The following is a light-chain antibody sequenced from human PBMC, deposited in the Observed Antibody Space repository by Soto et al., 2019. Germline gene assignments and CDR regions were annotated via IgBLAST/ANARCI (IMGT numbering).Light chain of an antibody. CDR3: SSYGGSHTVV. CDR2: EVS. V-gene: IGLV2-8*01. J-gene: IGLJ2*01. Sequence: QSALTQPSSASGSPGQSVTISCTGSSSDVGGYNYVSWYQQHPGKAPKLMIYEVSKRPSGVPDRLSGSKSGNTASLTVSGLQAEDEADYYCSSYGGSHTVVFGGGTKLTVL. CDR1: SSDVGGYNY.